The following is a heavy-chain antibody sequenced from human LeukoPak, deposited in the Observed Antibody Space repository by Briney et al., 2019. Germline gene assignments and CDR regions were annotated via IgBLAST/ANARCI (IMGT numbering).Heavy chain of an antibody. Sequence: IPGGSLRLSCAASGFTFSDYYMSWIRQAPGKGLEWVSYISSSGSTIYYADSVKGRFTISRDNAKNSLYLQMNSLRAEDMAVYYCAREKMIAVAADYYYYGMDVWGQGTTVTVSS. CDR3: AREKMIAVAADYYYYGMDV. V-gene: IGHV3-11*01. CDR1: GFTFSDYY. CDR2: ISSSGSTI. D-gene: IGHD6-19*01. J-gene: IGHJ6*02.